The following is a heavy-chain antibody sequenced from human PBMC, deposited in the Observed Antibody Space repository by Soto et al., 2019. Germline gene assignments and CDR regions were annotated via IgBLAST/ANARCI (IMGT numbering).Heavy chain of an antibody. V-gene: IGHV3-23*01. J-gene: IGHJ4*02. CDR3: AKDPNYDFWSGFSAVYFDY. Sequence: EVHLLQSGGGLVQPGGSLRLSCAASGFSFSSFALSWVRQSPGKGLEWVAAVSGRGGDTYYANSVKGRFTISRDNSQNTLFLQMNSLRADDSAIYYCAKDPNYDFWSGFSAVYFDYWGQATLVSVSS. D-gene: IGHD3-3*01. CDR2: VSGRGGDT. CDR1: GFSFSSFA.